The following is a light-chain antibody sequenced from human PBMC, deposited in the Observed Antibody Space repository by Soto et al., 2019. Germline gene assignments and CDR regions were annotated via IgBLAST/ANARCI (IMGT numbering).Light chain of an antibody. CDR1: SSDIGRYNY. CDR3: TSCITANTSCV. V-gene: IGLV2-14*01. CDR2: EVN. J-gene: IGLJ1*01. Sequence: QSGLTQPASVSGSPGHSITISCTGTSSDIGRYNYVSWFQQHPGKVPKLVIFEVNYRPSGVSDRFSGSKSGNTASLTITGLQAEDEADYYCTSCITANTSCVFGSGTKVTVL.